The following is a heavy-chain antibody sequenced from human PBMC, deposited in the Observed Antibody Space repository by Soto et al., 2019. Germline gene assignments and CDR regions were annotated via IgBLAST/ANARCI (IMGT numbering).Heavy chain of an antibody. V-gene: IGHV3-33*01. CDR2: IWFDGTKK. J-gene: IGHJ3*02. CDR1: GFTFSTYG. Sequence: QVQLVESGGGVVQPGRSLRLSCAASGFTFSTYGIHWVRQAPGTGLEWVALIWFDGTKKYFADSVKGRFTISRDNSKNTLYLQMNSLRAEDTAVYYCARHYGSGSLDIWGQGTMVTVSS. D-gene: IGHD3-10*01. CDR3: ARHYGSGSLDI.